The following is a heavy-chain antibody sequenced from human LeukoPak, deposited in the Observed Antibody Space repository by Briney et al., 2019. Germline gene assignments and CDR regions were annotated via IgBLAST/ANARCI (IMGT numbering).Heavy chain of an antibody. CDR1: GFTFDDYA. Sequence: GGSLRLSCAASGFTFDDYAMHWVRQAPGKGLEWVSLISGDGGSTYYADSVKGRFTISRDNSKNSLYLQMNSLRTEDTALYYCAKDPRDYYDSSGYLDYGMDVWGQGTAVTVSS. J-gene: IGHJ6*02. CDR2: ISGDGGST. V-gene: IGHV3-43*02. CDR3: AKDPRDYYDSSGYLDYGMDV. D-gene: IGHD3-22*01.